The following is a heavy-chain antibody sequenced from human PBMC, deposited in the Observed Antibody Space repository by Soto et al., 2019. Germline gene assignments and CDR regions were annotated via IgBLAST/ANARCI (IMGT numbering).Heavy chain of an antibody. D-gene: IGHD5-18*01. J-gene: IGHJ4*02. CDR3: ARVRWGYSYGAY. V-gene: IGHV4-34*01. CDR2: INHSGST. Sequence: QVQLQQWGAGLLKPSETLSLTCAVYGGSFSGYYWSWIRQPPGKGLEWIGEINHSGSTNYNPSLKSRVTISVDTAKNQFSLKLSSVTAADTAVYYCARVRWGYSYGAYWGQGTLVTVSS. CDR1: GGSFSGYY.